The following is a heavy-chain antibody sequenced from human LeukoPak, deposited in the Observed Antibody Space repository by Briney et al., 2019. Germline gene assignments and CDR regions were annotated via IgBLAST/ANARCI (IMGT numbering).Heavy chain of an antibody. V-gene: IGHV3-30*03. D-gene: IGHD2-21*02. J-gene: IGHJ4*02. CDR2: ISYDGTNK. Sequence: GRSLRLSCAASGFIFNNYGMHWVRQAPGKGLEWVAVISYDGTNKNYADSVKGRFTISRDSSKNTVYLQMNSLRVEDTAVYYCARDWAPYCGGDCYFNYWGQGTLVTVSS. CDR3: ARDWAPYCGGDCYFNY. CDR1: GFIFNNYG.